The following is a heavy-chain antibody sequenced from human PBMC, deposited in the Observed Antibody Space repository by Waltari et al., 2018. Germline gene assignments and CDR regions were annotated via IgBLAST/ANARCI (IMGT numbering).Heavy chain of an antibody. D-gene: IGHD5-18*01. V-gene: IGHV4-61*02. CDR2: IYTSGVA. Sequence: QVQLQESGPGLVKPSQTLSLTCTVSGGSISSGSYYWSWIRQPAGKGLEWIGRIYTSGVANYNPSLKSRVTISVDTSKNQFSLKLSSVTAADTAVYYCAREVLIQLWFDPWGQGTLVTVSS. CDR1: GGSISSGSYY. CDR3: AREVLIQLWFDP. J-gene: IGHJ5*02.